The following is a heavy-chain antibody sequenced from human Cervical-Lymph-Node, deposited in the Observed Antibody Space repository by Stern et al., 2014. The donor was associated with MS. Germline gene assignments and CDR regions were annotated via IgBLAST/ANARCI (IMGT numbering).Heavy chain of an antibody. CDR3: ARCRPGELFPDY. CDR2: MNPNSGNT. CDR1: GYIFTSYE. J-gene: IGHJ4*02. Sequence: VQLVESGAEVKKPGASVKVSCKASGYIFTSYEINWVRQATGHGLEWMGWMNPNSGNTGYAQNFQGRVTMTRNTSISTAYMELSSLRSEDTAVYYCARCRPGELFPDYWGQGTLVTVSS. V-gene: IGHV1-8*01. D-gene: IGHD3-10*01.